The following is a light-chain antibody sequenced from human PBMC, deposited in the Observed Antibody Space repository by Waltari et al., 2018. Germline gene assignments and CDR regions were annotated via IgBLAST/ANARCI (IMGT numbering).Light chain of an antibody. Sequence: SSELTQDPAVSVALGQTVRITCQGDSLRSYYASWYQQKPGHAPVLVIYAKNNRHPGIPDRSSGSSSGSTASLTITGAQAEDEADYYCNSRDSSGNHVVFGGGTKLTVL. CDR1: SLRSYY. CDR2: AKN. J-gene: IGLJ2*01. CDR3: NSRDSSGNHVV. V-gene: IGLV3-19*01.